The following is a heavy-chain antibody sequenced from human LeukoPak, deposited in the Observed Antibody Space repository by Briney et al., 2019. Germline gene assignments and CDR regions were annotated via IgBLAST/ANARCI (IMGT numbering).Heavy chain of an antibody. D-gene: IGHD1-26*01. CDR2: IIPIFGTA. CDR3: ARGRELLYYFDY. Sequence: EASVKVSCKASGGTFSSYAISWVRQAPGQGLEWMGGIIPIFGTANYAQKFQGRVTITADESTSTAYMELSGLRSEDTAVYYCARGRELLYYFDYWGQGTLVTVSS. V-gene: IGHV1-69*13. J-gene: IGHJ4*02. CDR1: GGTFSSYA.